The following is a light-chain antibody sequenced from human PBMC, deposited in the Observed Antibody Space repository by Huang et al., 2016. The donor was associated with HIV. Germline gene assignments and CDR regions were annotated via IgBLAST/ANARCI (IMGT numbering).Light chain of an antibody. Sequence: EIVLKQYPATLSLSPGERANLSCRASQSVSSYLALSQQKPGQAPRLLIYDASNRATGIPARVSGSGSVTDFTLTISSREPEDFAVYYCQQRSNWLTFGGGTKVEIK. J-gene: IGKJ4*01. V-gene: IGKV3-11*01. CDR1: QSVSSY. CDR2: DAS. CDR3: QQRSNWLT.